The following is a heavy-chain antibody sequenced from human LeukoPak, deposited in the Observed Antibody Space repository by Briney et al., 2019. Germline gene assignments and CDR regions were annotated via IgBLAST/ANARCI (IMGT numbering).Heavy chain of an antibody. CDR2: IKQDGSEK. V-gene: IGHV3-7*01. Sequence: GGSLRLSCAASDFSVSDYYMSWVRQAPGKGLEWVANIKQDGSEKYYVDSVKGRFTISRDNAKNSLYLQMNSLRAEDTAVYYCARGGAAAGLIDIWGQGTMVTVSS. J-gene: IGHJ3*02. D-gene: IGHD6-13*01. CDR1: DFSVSDYY. CDR3: ARGGAAAGLIDI.